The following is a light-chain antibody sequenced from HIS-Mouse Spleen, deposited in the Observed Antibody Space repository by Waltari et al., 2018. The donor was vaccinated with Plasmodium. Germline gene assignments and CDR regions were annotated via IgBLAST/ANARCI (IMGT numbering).Light chain of an antibody. CDR3: QQYNNWPFT. J-gene: IGKJ3*01. V-gene: IGKV3-15*01. CDR2: GAS. Sequence: IVMTQSPATLSVSPGERATLSCRASQSVSSNLAWYQQKPGQAPGHLLYGASTRATGIPARFSGSGSGTEFTLTISSLQSEDFAVYYCQQYNNWPFTFGPGTKVDIK. CDR1: QSVSSN.